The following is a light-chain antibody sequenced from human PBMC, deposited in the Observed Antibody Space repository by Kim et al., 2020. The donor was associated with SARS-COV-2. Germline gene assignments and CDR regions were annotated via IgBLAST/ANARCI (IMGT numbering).Light chain of an antibody. V-gene: IGKV3-20*01. CDR3: QEKAGSIT. CDR2: GTC. J-gene: IGKJ5*01. CDR1: RSVHSDY. Sequence: APEGDTPPCGRARRSVHSDYFDWQQQEPGQGPMLLVYGTCTRVSGTPDRFSGSGSETDFTLTIRRLEPEDSEVYYCQEKAGSITFGQGTRLEIK.